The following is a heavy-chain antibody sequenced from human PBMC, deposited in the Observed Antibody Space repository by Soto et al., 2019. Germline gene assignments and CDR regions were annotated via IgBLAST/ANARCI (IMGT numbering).Heavy chain of an antibody. V-gene: IGHV1-18*04. D-gene: IGHD3-22*01. CDR1: GYTINNYA. CDR3: ARNSSDFYGWLDP. J-gene: IGHJ5*02. CDR2: YNPVIAYG. Sequence: QVQLLQSGAEVKERGASVRVSCKASGYTINNYAGRWVRQAPGQGLEWMGWYNPVIAYGQSAKKFQGRVSMTTDTSTNTAYMELKSLRSDDTAVYYCARNSSDFYGWLDPWGQGTLVTVSS.